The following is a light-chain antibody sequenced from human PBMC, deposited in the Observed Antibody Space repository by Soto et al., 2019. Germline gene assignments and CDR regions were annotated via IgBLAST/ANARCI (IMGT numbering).Light chain of an antibody. CDR2: RNN. V-gene: IGLV1-47*01. Sequence: QSVLTQPPSASGTPGQRVTISCSGSSSNIGSNYVYWYQQLPGTAPKLLIYRNNQRPSGVPDRFSGSKSGTSASLAISGLRSEDDADYYCAAWDDSLSGYVLGTGTKFTVL. J-gene: IGLJ1*01. CDR3: AAWDDSLSGYV. CDR1: SSNIGSNY.